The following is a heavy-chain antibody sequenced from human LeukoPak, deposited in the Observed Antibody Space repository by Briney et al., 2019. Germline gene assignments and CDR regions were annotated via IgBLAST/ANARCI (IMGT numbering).Heavy chain of an antibody. CDR2: IWHDGDRK. V-gene: IGHV3-33*06. J-gene: IGHJ5*02. CDR3: AKSFRLSGSGSHFVTNWYDP. D-gene: IGHD3-10*01. Sequence: GRSLRLSCAASGFTFSSYGMHWFRQAPGKGLEWVAIIWHDGDRKYYGDSVKGRFTISRDNSKNMLYLEMNSLRADDTAVYYCAKSFRLSGSGSHFVTNWYDPWGQGTLVTVSS. CDR1: GFTFSSYG.